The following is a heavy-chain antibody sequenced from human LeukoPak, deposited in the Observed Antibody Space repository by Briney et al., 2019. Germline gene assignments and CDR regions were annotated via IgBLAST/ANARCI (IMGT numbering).Heavy chain of an antibody. CDR3: ARGNSGWTGGGDY. CDR1: GFTFDDYA. Sequence: PGRSLRLSCAASGFTFDDYAMHWVRQAPGKGLEWVAVIWYDGSNKYYADSVKGRFTISRDNSKNTLYLQMNSLRAEDTAVYYCARGNSGWTGGGDYWGQGTLVTVSS. D-gene: IGHD6-19*01. CDR2: IWYDGSNK. V-gene: IGHV3-33*08. J-gene: IGHJ4*02.